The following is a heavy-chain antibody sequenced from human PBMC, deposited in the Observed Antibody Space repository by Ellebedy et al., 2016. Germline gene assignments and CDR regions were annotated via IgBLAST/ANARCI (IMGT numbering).Heavy chain of an antibody. CDR3: ARVVTPSLNWFDP. D-gene: IGHD5-18*01. J-gene: IGHJ5*02. CDR1: GYTFTNYG. CDR2: ISPYNGDT. Sequence: ASVKVSXXASGYTFTNYGISWVRQAPGQGLEWMGWISPYNGDTNSAQRLQGRVTMTTDTSTSTAYMELRSLRSDDTAMYYCARVVTPSLNWFDPWGQGTLVTVSS. V-gene: IGHV1-18*01.